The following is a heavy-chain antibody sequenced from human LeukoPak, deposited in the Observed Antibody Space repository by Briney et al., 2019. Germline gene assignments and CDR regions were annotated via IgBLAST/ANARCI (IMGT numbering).Heavy chain of an antibody. Sequence: TSETLSLTCTVSGGSISGHFWSWIRQPPGKGLEWIGYIYTSGSTNYNPSLKSRVTISVDTSKNQFSLKLSSVTAADTAVYYCARHRRVTRGYFDYWGQGTLVTVSS. D-gene: IGHD3-3*01. V-gene: IGHV4-4*09. CDR1: GGSISGHF. J-gene: IGHJ4*02. CDR2: IYTSGST. CDR3: ARHRRVTRGYFDY.